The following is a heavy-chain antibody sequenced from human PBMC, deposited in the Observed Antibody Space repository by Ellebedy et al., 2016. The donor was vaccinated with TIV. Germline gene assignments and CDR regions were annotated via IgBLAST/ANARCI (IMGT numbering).Heavy chain of an antibody. CDR3: AKDLRSAARLGPILLGD. V-gene: IGHV3-23*01. CDR2: ISGSGGST. D-gene: IGHD6-6*01. J-gene: IGHJ4*02. CDR1: GFTFSSYA. Sequence: GESLKISXAASGFTFSSYAMSWVRQAPGKGLEWVSAISGSGGSTYYADSVKGRFTISRDNSKNTLYLQMNSLRAEDTAVYYCAKDLRSAARLGPILLGDWGQGTLVTVSS.